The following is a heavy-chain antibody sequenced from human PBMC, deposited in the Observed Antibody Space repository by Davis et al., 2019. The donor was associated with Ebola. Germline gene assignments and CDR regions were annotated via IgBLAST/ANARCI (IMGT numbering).Heavy chain of an antibody. V-gene: IGHV5-10-1*01. CDR2: IDPSDSYT. J-gene: IGHJ5*02. D-gene: IGHD3-3*01. CDR3: ARHALPFTIFGVVLLFDP. CDR1: GYSFTSYW. Sequence: GESLKISCKGSGYSFTSYWISWVRQLPGKGLEWMGRIDPSDSYTNYSPSFQGHVTISADKSISTAYLQWSSLKASDTAMYYCARHALPFTIFGVVLLFDPWGQGTLVTVSS.